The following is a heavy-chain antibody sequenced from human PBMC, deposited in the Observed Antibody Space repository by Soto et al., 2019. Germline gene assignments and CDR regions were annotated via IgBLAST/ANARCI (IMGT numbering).Heavy chain of an antibody. CDR1: GFTFSSYW. V-gene: IGHV3-7*04. D-gene: IGHD2-15*01. J-gene: IGHJ4*02. CDR3: ARGRGGKYTAPGY. CDR2: IKQDGSER. Sequence: PGGSLRLSCAGSGFTFSSYWMSWVRQAPGKWLEWVANIKQDGSERYYVVFVKGRFTISRDNVEKSMYLQMNSLRAEDTALYYCARGRGGKYTAPGYWGQGT.